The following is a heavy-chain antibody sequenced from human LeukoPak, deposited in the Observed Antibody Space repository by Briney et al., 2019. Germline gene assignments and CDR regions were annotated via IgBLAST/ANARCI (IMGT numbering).Heavy chain of an antibody. V-gene: IGHV3-48*03. D-gene: IGHD2-15*01. CDR1: GFTFSNYE. Sequence: GGTLRLSCAASGFTFSNYEMNWVRQAPGKGLEWVSYISSNGSAIYYADSVKGRFTISRDNAKNSLYLQMNSLRAEDTAVYYCARGWYQYYFDCWGQGTLVTVSS. CDR3: ARGWYQYYFDC. CDR2: ISSNGSAI. J-gene: IGHJ4*02.